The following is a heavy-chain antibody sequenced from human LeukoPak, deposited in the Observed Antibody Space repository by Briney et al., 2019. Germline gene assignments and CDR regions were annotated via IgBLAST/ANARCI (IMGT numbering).Heavy chain of an antibody. CDR1: GFAFSSYW. CDR3: ARDGLLWFGETSL. D-gene: IGHD3-10*01. CDR2: IKQDGSEK. Sequence: GGSLRLSCAASGFAFSSYWMSWVRQAPGKGLEWVANIKQDGSEKYYVDSVKGRFTISRDNSKNTLYLQMNSLRAEDTAVYYCARDGLLWFGETSLWGQGTLVTVSS. V-gene: IGHV3-7*01. J-gene: IGHJ4*02.